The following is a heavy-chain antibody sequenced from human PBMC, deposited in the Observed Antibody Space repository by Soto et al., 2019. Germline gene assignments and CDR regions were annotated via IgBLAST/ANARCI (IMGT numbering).Heavy chain of an antibody. CDR1: GSSISSGYY. V-gene: IGHV4-38-2*02. J-gene: IGHJ4*02. CDR3: ARDPEQQLEYYFDY. D-gene: IGHD6-13*01. CDR2: IYHSGST. Sequence: SETLSLTCTVSGSSISSGYYWGWIRQPPGKGLEWIGSIYHSGSTYYNPSLKSRVTISVDTSKNQFSLKLSSVTAADTAVYYCARDPEQQLEYYFDYWGQGTMVTVSS.